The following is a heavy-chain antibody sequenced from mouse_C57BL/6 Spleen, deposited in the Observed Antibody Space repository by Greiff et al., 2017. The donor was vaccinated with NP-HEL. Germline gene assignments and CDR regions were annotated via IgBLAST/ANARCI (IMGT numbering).Heavy chain of an antibody. CDR3: ARHSDYGSSFWFAY. CDR1: GFTFSSYT. Sequence: EVQLVESGGGLVKPGGSLKLSCAASGFTFSSYTMSWVRQTPEKRLEWVATISGGGGNTYYPDSVKGRFTIPRDNAKNTLYLQMSSLRSEDTALYYCARHSDYGSSFWFAYWGQGTLVTVSA. CDR2: ISGGGGNT. V-gene: IGHV5-9*01. D-gene: IGHD1-1*01. J-gene: IGHJ3*01.